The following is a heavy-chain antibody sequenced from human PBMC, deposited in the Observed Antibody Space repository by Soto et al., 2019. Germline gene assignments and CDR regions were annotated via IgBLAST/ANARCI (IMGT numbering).Heavy chain of an antibody. CDR3: VRLRCTTSSYSQGGAFDI. Sequence: PSETLSLTCTVSRSSISSVGYFWTWIRQHPGKGLEWIGYISYTGSAYYDPSLNSRVTISMDTSNNHFSLRLSSVIAADTAVYYCVRLRCTTSSYSQGGAFDIWDQGTVVTVSS. CDR2: ISYTGSA. CDR1: RSSISSVGYF. V-gene: IGHV4-31*03. D-gene: IGHD2-8*01. J-gene: IGHJ3*02.